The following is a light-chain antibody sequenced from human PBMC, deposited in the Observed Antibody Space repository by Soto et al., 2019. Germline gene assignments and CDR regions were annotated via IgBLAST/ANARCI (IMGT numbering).Light chain of an antibody. CDR1: QSVSSY. V-gene: IGKV3-11*01. Sequence: EIVLTQSPATLSLSPGERATLSCRASQSVSSYLAWYQQKPGQAPRLLIYDASNRATGIPARFSASGSGTDFTLTISSLSPEASAVYYCQQRGNWITFGPGTRLEIK. J-gene: IGKJ5*01. CDR2: DAS. CDR3: QQRGNWIT.